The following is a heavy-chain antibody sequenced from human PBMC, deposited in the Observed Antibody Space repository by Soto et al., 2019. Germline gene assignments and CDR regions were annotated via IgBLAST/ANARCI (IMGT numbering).Heavy chain of an antibody. CDR1: GYTFTSYG. Sequence: ASVKVSCKASGYTFTSYGIGGVRQAPGQGLEWMGWISAYNGNTNYAQKLQGRVTMTTDTSTSTAYMELRSLRSDDTAVYYCARYSYGYPNFDYWGQGTLVTVSS. CDR2: ISAYNGNT. J-gene: IGHJ4*02. D-gene: IGHD5-18*01. V-gene: IGHV1-18*01. CDR3: ARYSYGYPNFDY.